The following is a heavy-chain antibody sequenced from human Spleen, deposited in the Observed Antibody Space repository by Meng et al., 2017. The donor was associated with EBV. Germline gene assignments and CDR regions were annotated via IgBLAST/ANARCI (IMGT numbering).Heavy chain of an antibody. D-gene: IGHD1/OR15-1a*01. CDR2: INESEGT. CDR1: GESFSDYY. Sequence: QVRPPQWGAGLLKPSETLSLTCAVYGESFSDYYWTGSRQPPGKGLEWIGEINESEGTKYSPSLKSRVSISLDTSRNQFSLTLNSVTAADTAVYYCVRGSDNWNILVFDYWGQGALVTVSS. V-gene: IGHV4-34*01. J-gene: IGHJ4*02. CDR3: VRGSDNWNILVFDY.